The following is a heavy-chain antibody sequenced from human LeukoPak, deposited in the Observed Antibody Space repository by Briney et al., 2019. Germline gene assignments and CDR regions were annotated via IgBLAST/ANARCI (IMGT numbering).Heavy chain of an antibody. V-gene: IGHV3-33*01. D-gene: IGHD3-10*01. Sequence: GGSLRLSCAASGFTLSSHGMHWVRQAPGKGLQWVAVLWSHGRSEYYADSVKGRFSISRDTSRSTVYLQMNSLRAEDTAVYYCARVRGPTLKTCYTDVWGTGTTVTVSS. CDR1: GFTLSSHG. CDR3: ARVRGPTLKTCYTDV. J-gene: IGHJ6*03. CDR2: LWSHGRSE.